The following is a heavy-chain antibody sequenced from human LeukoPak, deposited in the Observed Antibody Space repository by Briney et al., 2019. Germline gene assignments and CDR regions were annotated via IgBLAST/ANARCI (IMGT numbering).Heavy chain of an antibody. D-gene: IGHD3-10*01. V-gene: IGHV3-21*01. J-gene: IGHJ4*02. CDR1: GFTFSSYN. Sequence: GGSLRLSCAASGFTFSSYNMNWVRQAPGKGLEWVSSISSSSSYKYYADSVKGRFTISRDNAKNSLYLQMNSLRAEDTAVYYCARGPVTMGFAFSYFEYWGQGALVTVSS. CDR3: ARGPVTMGFAFSYFEY. CDR2: ISSSSSYK.